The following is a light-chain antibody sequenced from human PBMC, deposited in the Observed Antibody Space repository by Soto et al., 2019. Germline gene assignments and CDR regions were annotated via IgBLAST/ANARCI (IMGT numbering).Light chain of an antibody. CDR2: DAS. CDR1: QSVGSY. J-gene: IGKJ4*01. V-gene: IGKV3-11*01. CDR3: QQRSNWPPLT. Sequence: EIVLRQSPVTLSLSPGERATLSCRASQSVGSYLAWYQQKPGQAPRLLIYDASNRATGIPTRFSGSGSGTDFTLTINSLEPEDCAVYYCQQRSNWPPLTCGGGTKVEIK.